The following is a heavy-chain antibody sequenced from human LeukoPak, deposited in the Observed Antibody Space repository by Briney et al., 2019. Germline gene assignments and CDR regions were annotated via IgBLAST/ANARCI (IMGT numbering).Heavy chain of an antibody. CDR2: IFPGDSDT. CDR3: ARVVGVSGWPEYFQH. V-gene: IGHV5-51*01. J-gene: IGHJ1*01. D-gene: IGHD6-19*01. Sequence: GESLRISCKASGYTFTNYWIGWVRQIPGKGLEWMGIIFPGDSDTKYNPSFQGQITISVDKSITTAYLQWGSLKASDTAMYYCARVVGVSGWPEYFQHWGQGTLVTVSS. CDR1: GYTFTNYW.